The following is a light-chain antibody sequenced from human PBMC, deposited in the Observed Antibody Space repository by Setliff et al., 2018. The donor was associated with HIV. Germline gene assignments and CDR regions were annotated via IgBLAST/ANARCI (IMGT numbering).Light chain of an antibody. CDR2: DVS. J-gene: IGLJ3*02. CDR1: SSDVGGYNY. CDR3: SSYTASSTLV. V-gene: IGLV2-14*03. Sequence: QSVLTQPASVSGSPGQSITISCTGSSSDVGGYNYVSWYQQHPGKAPKLMIYDVSQRSSGVSDRFSGSKSGITASLTISGLQPEDESDYYCSSYTASSTLVFGGGTK.